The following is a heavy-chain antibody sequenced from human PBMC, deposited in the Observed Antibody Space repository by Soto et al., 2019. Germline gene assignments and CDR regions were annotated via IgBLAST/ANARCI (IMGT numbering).Heavy chain of an antibody. CDR1: GDSISSSY. CDR3: ARRYGSSFDY. Sequence: SETLSLTCTVSGDSISSSYWSWIRQSPGKGLEWIGYIYYSGSTNYNPSLKSRVTISVDTSKNQFSLKLSSVTAADTAVYYCARRYGSSFDYWGQGTPVTVSS. CDR2: IYYSGST. D-gene: IGHD3-16*01. J-gene: IGHJ4*02. V-gene: IGHV4-59*08.